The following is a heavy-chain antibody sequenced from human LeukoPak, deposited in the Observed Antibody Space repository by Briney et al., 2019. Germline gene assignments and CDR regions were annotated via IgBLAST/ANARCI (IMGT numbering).Heavy chain of an antibody. CDR2: IYHSGST. CDR3: ARGERLGPDF. D-gene: IGHD1-1*01. Sequence: SETLSLTCTVSGGSISSYYWSWIRQPPGKGLEWIGYIYHSGSTNYNPSLQSRVSISVDTSRSHFSLKLSSATAADTAVYYCARGERLGPDFWGQGTLVTVSS. CDR1: GGSISSYY. J-gene: IGHJ4*02. V-gene: IGHV4-59*01.